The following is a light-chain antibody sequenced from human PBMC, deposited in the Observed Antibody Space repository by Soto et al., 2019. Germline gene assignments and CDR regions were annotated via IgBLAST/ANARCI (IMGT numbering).Light chain of an antibody. V-gene: IGKV3-15*01. J-gene: IGKJ1*01. Sequence: EIVMTQSPDTLSVSPGDRATLSCRASESVGTNVAWFQQRPGQAPRLLIYGASTRVAGIPARFSGSGSETEFTLTISSLQSADFAIYHCQQWIRWTFGQGTRLELK. CDR1: ESVGTN. CDR2: GAS. CDR3: QQWIRWT.